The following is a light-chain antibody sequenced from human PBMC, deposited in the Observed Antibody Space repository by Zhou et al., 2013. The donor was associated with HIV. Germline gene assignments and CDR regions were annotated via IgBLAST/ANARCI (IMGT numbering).Light chain of an antibody. Sequence: DIQMTQSPSSLSASVGDRVTITCQASQDINNYLNWYQQKPGKAPKLLIYDASNLGTGVPSRFSGSISGTDFTFTISSLQPEDIATYFXQQYKTVPLTFGGGTRV. V-gene: IGKV1-33*01. J-gene: IGKJ4*01. CDR3: QQYKTVPLT. CDR1: QDINNY. CDR2: DAS.